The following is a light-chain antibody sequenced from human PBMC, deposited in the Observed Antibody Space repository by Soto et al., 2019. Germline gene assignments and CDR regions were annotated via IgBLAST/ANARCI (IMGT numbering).Light chain of an antibody. J-gene: IGKJ1*01. CDR1: QSINTW. V-gene: IGKV1-5*01. Sequence: DIQMTQSPSTVSASVGDRITITCRASQSINTWLAWYRQRPGEAPQLLIYDVSTLAMGVPSRFSGSGSGTDFPLSISRLQPDDFATFYCQQYQTYSRTFGQGTKVEVK. CDR3: QQYQTYSRT. CDR2: DVS.